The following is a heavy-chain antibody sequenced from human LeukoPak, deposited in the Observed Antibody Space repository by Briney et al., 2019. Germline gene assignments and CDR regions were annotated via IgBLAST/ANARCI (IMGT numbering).Heavy chain of an antibody. CDR1: GGTFISYT. D-gene: IGHD4-17*01. V-gene: IGHV1-69*02. CDR2: IIPILAIA. Sequence: GSSVKVSCKASGGTFISYTISWVRQAPGQGLEWMGRIIPILAIANYAQKFQGRVTITADKSTSTAYMDLSSLRSEDTAVYYCARTVTTGNDAFDIWGQGTMVTVSS. J-gene: IGHJ3*02. CDR3: ARTVTTGNDAFDI.